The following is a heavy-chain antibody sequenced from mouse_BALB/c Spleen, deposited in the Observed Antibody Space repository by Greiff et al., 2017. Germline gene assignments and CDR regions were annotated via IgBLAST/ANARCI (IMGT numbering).Heavy chain of an antibody. CDR3: ARGDYGGAWFAY. J-gene: IGHJ3*01. CDR2: IDPENGNT. Sequence: VQLKQSGAELVRPGALVKLSCKASGFNIKDYYMHWVKQRPEQGLEWIGWIDPENGNTIYDPKFQGKASITADTSYNTAYLQLSSLTSEDTAVYYCARGDYGGAWFAYWGQGTLVTVSA. V-gene: IGHV14-1*02. D-gene: IGHD2-4*01. CDR1: GFNIKDYY.